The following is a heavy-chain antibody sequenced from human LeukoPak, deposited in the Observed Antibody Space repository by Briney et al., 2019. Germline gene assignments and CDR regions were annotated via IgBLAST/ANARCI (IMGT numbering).Heavy chain of an antibody. V-gene: IGHV1-2*02. D-gene: IGHD6-13*01. CDR3: ARGYLPNSSSWYGAFDY. Sequence: ASVKVSCKASGYTFTGYYMHWVRQAPGQGLEWMGWINPNSGGTNYAQKFQGRVTMTRDTSISTAYMDLSRLRSDDTAVYYCARGYLPNSSSWYGAFDYWGQGTLVTVSS. CDR2: INPNSGGT. CDR1: GYTFTGYY. J-gene: IGHJ4*02.